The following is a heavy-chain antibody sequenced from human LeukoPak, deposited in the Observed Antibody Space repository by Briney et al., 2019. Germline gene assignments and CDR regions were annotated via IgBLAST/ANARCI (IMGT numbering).Heavy chain of an antibody. CDR1: GGSIGSYY. D-gene: IGHD3-10*01. CDR3: ARDGVTMVRGVIRAHNWFDP. CDR2: IYTSGST. Sequence: PSETLSLTCTVSGGSIGSYYWSWIRQPAGKGLEWIGRIYTSGSTNYNPSLKSRVTMSVDTSKNQFSLKLSSVTAADTAVYYCARDGVTMVRGVIRAHNWFDPWGQGTLVTVSS. J-gene: IGHJ5*02. V-gene: IGHV4-4*07.